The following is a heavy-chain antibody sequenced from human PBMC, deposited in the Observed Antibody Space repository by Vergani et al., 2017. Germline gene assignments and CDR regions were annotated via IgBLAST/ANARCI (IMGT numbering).Heavy chain of an antibody. D-gene: IGHD6-19*01. Sequence: EVQLVESGEGLVQPGGSLRLSCAASGFTFSSYAMHWVRQAPGKGLEYVSAISSNGGSTYYADSVKGRFTISRDNSKNTLYLQMGSLRAEDTAVYYCARGSGWYQDYWGQGTLVTVSS. J-gene: IGHJ4*02. CDR2: ISSNGGST. CDR1: GFTFSSYA. CDR3: ARGSGWYQDY. V-gene: IGHV3-64*02.